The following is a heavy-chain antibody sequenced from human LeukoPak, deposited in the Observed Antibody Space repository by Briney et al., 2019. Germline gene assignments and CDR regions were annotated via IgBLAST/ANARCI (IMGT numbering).Heavy chain of an antibody. CDR2: IYYSGST. CDR1: GGSFSPYY. Sequence: SETLSLTCAVYGGSFSPYYWSWIRQSPGKGLEWIGYIYYSGSTNYNPSLKSRVTISVDTSKNQFSLKLSSVTAADTAVYYCAGHDYYDSSGYFAEFDYWGQGTLVTVSS. J-gene: IGHJ4*02. D-gene: IGHD3-22*01. V-gene: IGHV4-59*01. CDR3: AGHDYYDSSGYFAEFDY.